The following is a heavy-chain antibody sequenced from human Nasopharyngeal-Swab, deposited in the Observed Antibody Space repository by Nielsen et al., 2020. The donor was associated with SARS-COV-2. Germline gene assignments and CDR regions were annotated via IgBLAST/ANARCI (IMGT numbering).Heavy chain of an antibody. CDR2: MNPNSVNT. V-gene: IGHV1-8*01. CDR1: VYTFPRYY. D-gene: IGHD2-2*02. CDR3: ERAGEGVVVPAAIMGGTYYYYYYMDV. Sequence: ASVTVSCQASVYTFPRYYIHWVRQATGQGLEWIGWMNPNSVNTGYAQKFQGRVTMTSNTSISTAYMELSSLRSEDTAVYYCERAGEGVVVPAAIMGGTYYYYYYMDVWGKGTTVTVSS. J-gene: IGHJ6*03.